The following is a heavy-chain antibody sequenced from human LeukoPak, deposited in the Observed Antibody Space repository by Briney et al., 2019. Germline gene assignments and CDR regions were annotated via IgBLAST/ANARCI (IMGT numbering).Heavy chain of an antibody. J-gene: IGHJ4*02. CDR1: GFTVSSNY. CDR3: ASNGGNSGTFLQLDY. CDR2: IYSGGST. D-gene: IGHD1-26*01. Sequence: GGSLRLSCAASGFTVSSNYMSWVRRAPGKGLEWVSVIYSGGSTYYADSVKGRFTIFRDNSENTLYLQMNSLRAEDTAVYYCASNGGNSGTFLQLDYWGQGTLVTVSS. V-gene: IGHV3-66*02.